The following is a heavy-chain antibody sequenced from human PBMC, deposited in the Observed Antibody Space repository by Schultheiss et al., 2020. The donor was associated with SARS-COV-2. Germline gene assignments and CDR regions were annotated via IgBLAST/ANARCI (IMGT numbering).Heavy chain of an antibody. CDR3: AKIYVTTPRYYYYGMDV. Sequence: GGSLRLSCAASGFTFSSYGMHWVRQAPGKGLEWVAVISYDGSNKYYADSVKGRFTISRDNSKNTLYLQMNSLRAEDTAVYYCAKIYVTTPRYYYYGMDVWGQGTTVTVSS. CDR2: ISYDGSNK. V-gene: IGHV3-30*18. J-gene: IGHJ6*02. CDR1: GFTFSSYG. D-gene: IGHD4-17*01.